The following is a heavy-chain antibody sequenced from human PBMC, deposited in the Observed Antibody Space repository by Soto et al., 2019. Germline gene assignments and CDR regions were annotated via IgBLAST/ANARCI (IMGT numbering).Heavy chain of an antibody. CDR2: IYYSGNT. CDR3: VRYCSTTKCPFDY. J-gene: IGHJ4*02. CDR1: GGSISSGGSY. D-gene: IGHD2-2*01. Sequence: SETLSLTCTVSGGSISSGGSYWGWIRQPPGKGLEWIGYIYYSGNTYFNPSLKSRVTLSVDTSKNQFSLNLSSVTAADTAVYYCVRYCSTTKCPFDYWDQGTLVTVSP. V-gene: IGHV4-30-4*01.